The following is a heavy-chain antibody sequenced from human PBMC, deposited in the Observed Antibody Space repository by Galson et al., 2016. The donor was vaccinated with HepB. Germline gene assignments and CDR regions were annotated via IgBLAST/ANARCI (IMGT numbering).Heavy chain of an antibody. CDR1: EFTFSNYD. Sequence: SLRLSCAASEFTFSNYDMTWARHAPGKGLEWVSSISASGDDTYYADSVKGRFTISRDNSKNILYLQVNSLRAEDTAIYYCAKYRMGYPYCGMDVWSQGTTVTGSS. CDR2: ISASGDDT. V-gene: IGHV3-23*01. CDR3: AKYRMGYPYCGMDV. J-gene: IGHJ6*02. D-gene: IGHD3-16*02.